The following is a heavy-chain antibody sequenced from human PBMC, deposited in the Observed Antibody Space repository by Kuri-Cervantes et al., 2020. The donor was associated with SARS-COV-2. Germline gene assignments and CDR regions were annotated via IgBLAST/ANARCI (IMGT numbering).Heavy chain of an antibody. CDR1: GGSISSYY. D-gene: IGHD1-7*01. Sequence: ESLKISCAVYGGSISSYYWSWIRQPPGKGLEWIGYIYYSGSTNYNPSLKSRVTISVDTSKNQFSLKLSSVTAADTAVYYCARGSWNYPFDYWGQGTRVTVSS. CDR3: ARGSWNYPFDY. CDR2: IYYSGST. V-gene: IGHV4-59*01. J-gene: IGHJ4*02.